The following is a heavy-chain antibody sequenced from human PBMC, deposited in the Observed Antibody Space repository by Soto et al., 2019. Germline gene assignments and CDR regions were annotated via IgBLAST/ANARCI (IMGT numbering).Heavy chain of an antibody. CDR1: GGTFSRYS. J-gene: IGHJ4*02. D-gene: IGHD1-26*01. CDR3: ARDLGGKIVDY. CDR2: IIPIFGIA. Sequence: ASVKVSCKASGGTFSRYSITWVRQAPGHGLEWIGRIIPIFGIASYAQKLQGRVTMTTDTSTSTAYMELRSLRSDDTAVYYCARDLGGKIVDYWGQGTLVTVSS. V-gene: IGHV1-69*04.